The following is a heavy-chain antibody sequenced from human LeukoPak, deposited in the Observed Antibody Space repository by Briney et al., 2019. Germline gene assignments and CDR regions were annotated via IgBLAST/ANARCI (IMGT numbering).Heavy chain of an antibody. CDR2: ITGDGSST. CDR1: GFTFSGYW. D-gene: IGHD4-17*01. Sequence: PGGSLTLSCAASGFTFSGYWMHWVRQVPGEGLVWVSRITGDGSSTSSEDSVKGRFTISRDNAKNTLFLQMISLRAEDTAVYYCARDTGWYFDLWGRGTLVTVSS. V-gene: IGHV3-74*01. CDR3: ARDTGWYFDL. J-gene: IGHJ2*01.